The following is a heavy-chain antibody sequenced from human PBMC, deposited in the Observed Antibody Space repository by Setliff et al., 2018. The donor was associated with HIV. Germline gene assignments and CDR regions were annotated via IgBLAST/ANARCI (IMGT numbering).Heavy chain of an antibody. J-gene: IGHJ4*02. CDR1: GGSFSGYY. V-gene: IGHV3-11*04. D-gene: IGHD1-26*01. CDR2: ISAGSSLI. CDR3: ARDSGTVGADDY. Sequence: LSLTCAVYGGSFSGYYWSWIRQPPGKGLEWVAYISAGSSLIYYVESVKGRFTISRDNAKNSLYLQMNTLRTEDTAVYYCARDSGTVGADDYWGQGTLVTVS.